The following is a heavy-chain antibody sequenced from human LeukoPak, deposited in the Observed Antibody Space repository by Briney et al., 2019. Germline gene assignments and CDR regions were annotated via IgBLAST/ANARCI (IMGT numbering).Heavy chain of an antibody. J-gene: IGHJ5*02. D-gene: IGHD4/OR15-4a*01. Sequence: SETLSLTCTVSGGSISTNNYYWGWIRQPPGKGLEWIGSISYSGTTYYNPSLKSRVTISIGTSRNQFSLKVTSVTAADTAVYYCAREGLDYGATLNWFDPWGQGTLVTVSS. CDR2: ISYSGTT. V-gene: IGHV4-39*07. CDR3: AREGLDYGATLNWFDP. CDR1: GGSISTNNYY.